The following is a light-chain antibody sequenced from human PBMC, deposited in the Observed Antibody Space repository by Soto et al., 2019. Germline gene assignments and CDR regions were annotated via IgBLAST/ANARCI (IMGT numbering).Light chain of an antibody. J-gene: IGLJ3*02. CDR1: SSNIGAGYD. CDR3: QSYGSSLSGWV. Sequence: QSVLTQPPSVSGAPGQRVTISCTGSSSNIGAGYDVHWYQQLPGTAPKLLIYGNSNRPSGVPDRFSGSKSGTSASLAITGLQAEDEADYSCQSYGSSLSGWVLGGGTQPTVL. V-gene: IGLV1-40*01. CDR2: GNS.